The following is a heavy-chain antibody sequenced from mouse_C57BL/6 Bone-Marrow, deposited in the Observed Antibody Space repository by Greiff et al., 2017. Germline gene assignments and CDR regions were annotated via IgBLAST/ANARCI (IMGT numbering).Heavy chain of an antibody. CDR3: SSFDGNYFDF. D-gene: IGHD2-3*01. Sequence: VQLKESGAELVRPGASVKLSCTASGFNIKDDYIHWVKQRPEQGLEWIGWIDPEIGDTEYASKFQGKATITSATYSNTAYLKLSSLTSEDTAVYYCSSFDGNYFDFWGQGTPLTVAS. J-gene: IGHJ2*01. CDR2: IDPEIGDT. V-gene: IGHV14-4*01. CDR1: GFNIKDDY.